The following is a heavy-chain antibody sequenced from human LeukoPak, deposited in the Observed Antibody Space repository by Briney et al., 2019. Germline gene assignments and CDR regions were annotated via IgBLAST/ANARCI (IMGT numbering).Heavy chain of an antibody. CDR1: GGSISSYY. CDR2: IYYSGST. CDR3: ARIGNGEARGVILGYFDY. V-gene: IGHV4-59*08. D-gene: IGHD3-10*01. Sequence: SETLSLTCTVSGGSISSYYWSWIRQPPGKGLEWIGYIYYSGSTNYNPSLKSRVTISVDTSKNQFSLKLSSVTAADTAVYYCARIGNGEARGVILGYFDYWGQGTLVTVSS. J-gene: IGHJ4*02.